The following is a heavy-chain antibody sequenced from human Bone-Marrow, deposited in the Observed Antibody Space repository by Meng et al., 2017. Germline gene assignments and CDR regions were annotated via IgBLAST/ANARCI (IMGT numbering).Heavy chain of an antibody. J-gene: IGHJ4*02. Sequence: VELGGWGGGWVQPGGALTLSFAASGFTFSSYAMSCVRQAPGKGLEWVSAISGSGGSTYYADSVRGRFTISRDNSKNTLYLQMNSLRAEDTAVYYCARRLAGWPDIDYWGQGTLVTVSS. CDR1: GFTFSSYA. D-gene: IGHD6-19*01. CDR3: ARRLAGWPDIDY. V-gene: IGHV3-23*04. CDR2: ISGSGGST.